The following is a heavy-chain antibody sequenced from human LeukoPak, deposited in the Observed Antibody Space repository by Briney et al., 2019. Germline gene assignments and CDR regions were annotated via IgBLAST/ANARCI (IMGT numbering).Heavy chain of an antibody. D-gene: IGHD2-15*01. J-gene: IGHJ4*02. CDR2: IYYTGTT. CDR3: ARLDCSGGRCWGVDY. V-gene: IGHV4-59*01. Sequence: NPSETLSLTCTVSGGSINNYYWSWIRQPPGKGLEWIGYIYYTGTTNYNPSLKSRVTISIDTSKGQFSLKLRSVTAADTAVYYCARLDCSGGRCWGVDYWGQGTLVTVSS. CDR1: GGSINNYY.